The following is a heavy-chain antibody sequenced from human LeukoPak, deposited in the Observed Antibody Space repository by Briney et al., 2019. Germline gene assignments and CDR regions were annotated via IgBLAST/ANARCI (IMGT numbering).Heavy chain of an antibody. D-gene: IGHD1-1*01. J-gene: IGHJ4*02. CDR1: GFTFSSYA. V-gene: IGHV3-23*01. CDR3: AKSRYNWNDGFDY. Sequence: GGSLRLSCAAPGFTFSSYAMSWVRQAPGKGLEWVSAISGSGGSTYYADSVKGRFTISRDNSKNTLYLQMNSLRAEDTAVYYCAKSRYNWNDGFDYWGQGTLVTVSS. CDR2: ISGSGGST.